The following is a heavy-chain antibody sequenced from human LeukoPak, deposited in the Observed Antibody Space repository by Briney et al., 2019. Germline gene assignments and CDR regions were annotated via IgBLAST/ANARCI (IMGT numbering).Heavy chain of an antibody. V-gene: IGHV4-39*01. CDR2: IYYSGST. CDR3: ARGTTAAAGTFDY. D-gene: IGHD6-13*01. CDR1: GGSISSSSYY. J-gene: IGHJ4*02. Sequence: SETLSLTCTVSGGSISSSSYYWGWIRQPPGKGLEWIGSIYYSGSTYYNPSLKSRVTISVDTSKNQFSLKLSSVTAADTAVYYCARGTTAAAGTFDYWGQGTLVTVSS.